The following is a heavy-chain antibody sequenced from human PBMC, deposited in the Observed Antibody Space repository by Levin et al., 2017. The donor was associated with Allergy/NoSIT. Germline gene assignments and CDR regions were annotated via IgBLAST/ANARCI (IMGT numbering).Heavy chain of an antibody. Sequence: PSQTLSLPCSVSGGSISSYYWSWIRQPPGKGLEWIGYIYSSGGTNYNPSLKSRVTMSVDTSKNQFSLKLRSVTAADTAVYYCAREGSTAFFNWFDPWGQGTLVTVSS. CDR1: GGSISSYY. V-gene: IGHV4-59*01. D-gene: IGHD2/OR15-2a*01. CDR3: AREGSTAFFNWFDP. J-gene: IGHJ5*02. CDR2: IYSSGGT.